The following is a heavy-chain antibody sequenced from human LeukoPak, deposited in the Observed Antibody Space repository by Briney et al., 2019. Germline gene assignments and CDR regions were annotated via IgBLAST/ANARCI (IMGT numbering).Heavy chain of an antibody. Sequence: PGGSLRLSCAASGFTVSSNYMSWVRQAPGKGLEWVSVIYSGGSTYYADSVKGRFTISRDNSKNTLYLQMNSLRAEDTAVYYCARALSGQHMGTGGYWGRGTLVTVSS. CDR1: GFTVSSNY. V-gene: IGHV3-53*01. J-gene: IGHJ4*02. D-gene: IGHD2-15*01. CDR3: ARALSGQHMGTGGY. CDR2: IYSGGST.